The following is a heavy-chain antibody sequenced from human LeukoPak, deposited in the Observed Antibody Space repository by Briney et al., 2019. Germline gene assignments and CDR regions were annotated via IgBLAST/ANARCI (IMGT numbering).Heavy chain of an antibody. V-gene: IGHV4-59*08. CDR3: ARHSLSTVTLDY. J-gene: IGHJ4*02. D-gene: IGHD4-11*01. Sequence: SETLSLTCTVSGGSMSTYYWSWIRQPPGKGLEWIGYIYYSGSTNYNPSLKSRVTISVDTSKNQFSLKLSSVTAADTAVYYCARHSLSTVTLDYWGQGTLVTVSS. CDR2: IYYSGST. CDR1: GGSMSTYY.